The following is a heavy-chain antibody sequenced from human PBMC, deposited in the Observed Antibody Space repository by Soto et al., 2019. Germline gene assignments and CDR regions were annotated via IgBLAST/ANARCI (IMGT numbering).Heavy chain of an antibody. J-gene: IGHJ4*02. CDR3: AADTIFGVVRNFDY. CDR2: IVVGSGNT. CDR1: GFTFTSSA. V-gene: IGHV1-58*01. Sequence: ASAKVSCKASGFTFTSSAVQWVRQARGQRLEWIGWIVVGSGNTNYAQKFQERVTITRDMSTSTAYMELSSLRSEDTAVYYCAADTIFGVVRNFDYWGQGTLVTVSS. D-gene: IGHD3-3*01.